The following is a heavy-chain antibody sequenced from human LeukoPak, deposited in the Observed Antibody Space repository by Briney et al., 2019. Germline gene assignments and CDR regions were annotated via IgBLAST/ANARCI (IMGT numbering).Heavy chain of an antibody. Sequence: PSETLSLTCAVYGGSFSGYYWSWIRQPPGKGLEWIGEINHSGGTNYNPSLKSRVTISVDTSKNQFSPKLSSVTAADTAVYYCARVTYYYGYGMDVWGQGTTVTVSS. D-gene: IGHD3-10*01. CDR2: INHSGGT. V-gene: IGHV4-34*01. CDR1: GGSFSGYY. CDR3: ARVTYYYGYGMDV. J-gene: IGHJ6*02.